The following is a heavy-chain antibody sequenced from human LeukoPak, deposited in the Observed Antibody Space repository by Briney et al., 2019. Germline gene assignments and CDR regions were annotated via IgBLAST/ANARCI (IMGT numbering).Heavy chain of an antibody. CDR1: GFTFSSYW. D-gene: IGHD6-19*01. Sequence: GGSLRLSCAASGFTFSSYWMSWVRQAPGKGLEWVANIKQDGSEKYYLDSVKGRFSISRDNARNSVYLQMNSLRDDDTSVYYCARDASALHWGRGTLVTVSS. J-gene: IGHJ4*02. CDR2: IKQDGSEK. CDR3: ARDASALH. V-gene: IGHV3-7*01.